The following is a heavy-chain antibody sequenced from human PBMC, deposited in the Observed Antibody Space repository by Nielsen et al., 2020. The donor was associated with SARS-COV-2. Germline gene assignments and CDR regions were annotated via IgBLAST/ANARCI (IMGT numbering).Heavy chain of an antibody. V-gene: IGHV1-18*01. D-gene: IGHD5-18*01. Sequence: ASVKVSCKASGYTFNSYGISWVRQAPGQGLEWMGWISAFNGNTQSAQRFQGRVTITADESTATAYMELSSLRSEDTAVYYCARGVEDTGVISDYYYYYGMDVWGPGTTVTVSS. CDR1: GYTFNSYG. CDR2: ISAFNGNT. J-gene: IGHJ6*02. CDR3: ARGVEDTGVISDYYYYYGMDV.